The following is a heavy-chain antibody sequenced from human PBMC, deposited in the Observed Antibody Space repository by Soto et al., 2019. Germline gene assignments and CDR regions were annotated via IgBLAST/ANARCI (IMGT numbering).Heavy chain of an antibody. CDR2: LIHGGST. CDR1: NSSLGAFH. J-gene: IGHJ3*01. D-gene: IGHD3-10*02. CDR3: ARSPLSYDYVRQTWREVGDSFDV. V-gene: IGHV4-34*02. Sequence: QVHLEQWGAGLLKPSETLSLTCAIYNSSLGAFHWTWIRQPPGKGLEWIGELIHGGSTNYNPSLKSRVTFSLGTSTSQFSLHVMSVTAADTAVYYCARSPLSYDYVRQTWREVGDSFDVWGRGTSVTVSS.